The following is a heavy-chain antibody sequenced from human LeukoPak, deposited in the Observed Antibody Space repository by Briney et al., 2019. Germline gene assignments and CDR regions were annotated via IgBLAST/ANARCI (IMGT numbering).Heavy chain of an antibody. CDR2: INHSGST. V-gene: IGHV4-34*01. CDR1: GGSFSGYY. J-gene: IGHJ6*03. CDR3: ARGFWGFLHYYYYYMDV. D-gene: IGHD3-16*01. Sequence: SETLSLTCAVYGGSFSGYYWSLIRQPPGKGLEWIGVINHSGSTNYNPSLKSRVTISVDTSKNQFSLKLSSVTAADTAVYYCARGFWGFLHYYYYYMDVWGKGTTVTVSS.